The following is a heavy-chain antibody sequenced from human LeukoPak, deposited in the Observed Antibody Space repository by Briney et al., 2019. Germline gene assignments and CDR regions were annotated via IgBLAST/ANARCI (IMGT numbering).Heavy chain of an antibody. V-gene: IGHV3-23*01. J-gene: IGHJ1*01. CDR3: AKDQVDCSGGSCYEYFQH. Sequence: GGSLRLSCAASGFAFSDFTMSWVRQAPGKGLEWVSAISGSGGSTYYADSVKGRFTISRDNSKNTLYLQMNSLRAEDTAVYYCAKDQVDCSGGSCYEYFQHWGQGTLVTVSS. D-gene: IGHD2-15*01. CDR1: GFAFSDFT. CDR2: ISGSGGST.